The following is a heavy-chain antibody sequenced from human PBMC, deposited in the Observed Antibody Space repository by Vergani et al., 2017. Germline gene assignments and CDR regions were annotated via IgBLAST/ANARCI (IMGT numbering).Heavy chain of an antibody. CDR1: GDTFSDYY. J-gene: IGHJ6*02. CDR2: INPNTGGT. D-gene: IGHD6-13*01. Sequence: QMQLVQSGAEVKKSGASVKVSCKASGDTFSDYYIHWVRQAPGQGLEWMAWINPNTGGTNYAQKFQGRVTMTRDTSISTAYMELSRLTSDDTAVYYCARELAAVSYYYGMDVWGQGTTVTVSS. CDR3: ARELAAVSYYYGMDV. V-gene: IGHV1-2*02.